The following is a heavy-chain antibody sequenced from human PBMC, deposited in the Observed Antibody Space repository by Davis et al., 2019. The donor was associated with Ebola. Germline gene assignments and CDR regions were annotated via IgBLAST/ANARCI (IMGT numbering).Heavy chain of an antibody. J-gene: IGHJ4*02. CDR2: ISYDGSNK. CDR3: AKEPIYWIQLWGPDY. D-gene: IGHD5-18*01. V-gene: IGHV3-30*18. CDR1: GFTFSSYG. Sequence: PGGSLRLSCAASGFTFSSYGMHWVRQAPGKGLEWVAVISYDGSNKYYADSVKGRFTISRDNSKNTLYLQMNSLRAEDTAVYYCAKEPIYWIQLWGPDYWGQGTLVTVSS.